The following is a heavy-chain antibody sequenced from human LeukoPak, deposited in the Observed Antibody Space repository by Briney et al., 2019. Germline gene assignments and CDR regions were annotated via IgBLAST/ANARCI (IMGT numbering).Heavy chain of an antibody. CDR1: GFTFSSYA. D-gene: IGHD2-2*01. CDR2: ISYDGSNK. J-gene: IGHJ4*02. CDR3: ARDPGISDIVVVPAVTRRFDY. Sequence: GGSLRLSCAASGFTFSSYAMHWVRQAPGKGLEWVAVISYDGSNKYYADPVKGRFTISRDNSKNTLYLQMNSLRAEDTAVYYCARDPGISDIVVVPAVTRRFDYWGQGTLVTVSS. V-gene: IGHV3-30*04.